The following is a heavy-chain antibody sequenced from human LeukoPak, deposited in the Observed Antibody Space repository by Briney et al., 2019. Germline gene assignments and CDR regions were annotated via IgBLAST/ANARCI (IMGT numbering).Heavy chain of an antibody. Sequence: SETLSLTCTVSGGSISGYYWSWIRQPPGKGLEWIGYIYDNGSNNNNPPLKSRVTISVDTSKNQFSLNLRSVTAADTAVYYCARIVVVITPDYFDYWGQGTLVTVSS. CDR3: ARIVVVITPDYFDY. CDR2: IYDNGSN. CDR1: GGSISGYY. J-gene: IGHJ4*02. D-gene: IGHD2-15*01. V-gene: IGHV4-59*08.